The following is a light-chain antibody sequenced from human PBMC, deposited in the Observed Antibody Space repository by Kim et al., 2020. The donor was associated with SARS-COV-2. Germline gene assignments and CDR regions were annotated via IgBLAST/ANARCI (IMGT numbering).Light chain of an antibody. CDR1: QSVTSNS. J-gene: IGKJ4*01. V-gene: IGKV3-20*01. Sequence: WSPGERATHSCRASQSVTSNSLAWYQQKPGQTPRLLIYGASSRAPGIPDRFSGSGSGTDFSLTISRLEPEDFEVYYCQQYGSSPRFGGGTKVDIK. CDR2: GAS. CDR3: QQYGSSPR.